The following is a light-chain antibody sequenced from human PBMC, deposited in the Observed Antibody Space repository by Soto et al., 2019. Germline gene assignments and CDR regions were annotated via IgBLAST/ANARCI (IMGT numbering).Light chain of an antibody. V-gene: IGKV3-15*01. CDR2: GAS. J-gene: IGKJ1*01. Sequence: IVMTQSPATLSVSPGERANLSCRASQSVGTKLAWYQQTPGQAPRLLIYGASNRATGVPARISGSVSGTEFTLSIASLQSEDFAVYYYQQYSSGQWTFGQGTKVEIK. CDR1: QSVGTK. CDR3: QQYSSGQWT.